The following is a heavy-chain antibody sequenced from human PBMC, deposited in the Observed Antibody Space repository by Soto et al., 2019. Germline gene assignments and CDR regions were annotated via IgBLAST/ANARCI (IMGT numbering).Heavy chain of an antibody. Sequence: SETLSLTCAVYGGSFSGYYWSCIRQPPGKGLEWIGEINHSGSTNYNPSLKSRVTISVDTSKNQFSLKLSSVTAADTAVYYCARGKYHDRTGQLIHWGQGTMFIVSS. CDR3: ARGKYHDRTGQLIH. J-gene: IGHJ3*01. CDR2: INHSGST. CDR1: GGSFSGYY. D-gene: IGHD3-22*01. V-gene: IGHV4-34*01.